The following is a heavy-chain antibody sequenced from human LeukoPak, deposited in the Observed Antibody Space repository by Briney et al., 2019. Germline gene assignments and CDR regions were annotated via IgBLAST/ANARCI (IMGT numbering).Heavy chain of an antibody. D-gene: IGHD6-13*01. CDR1: GGSSSTYY. CDR2: IYNSGST. CDR3: ARENSNSWYLDY. V-gene: IGHV4-59*01. Sequence: SDTLSLTCTVSGGSSSTYYWSWIRQPPGKGLEWIGYIYNSGSTNYNPSLKSRVTISVDTSKNQFSLKLSSVTAADTAVYYCARENSNSWYLDYWGQGTLVTVSS. J-gene: IGHJ4*02.